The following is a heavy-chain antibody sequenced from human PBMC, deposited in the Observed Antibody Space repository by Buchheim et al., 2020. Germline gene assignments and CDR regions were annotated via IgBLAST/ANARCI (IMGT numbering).Heavy chain of an antibody. CDR1: GFTFNNYA. Sequence: EVQLLESGGGLVQPGGSLRLSCAASGFTFNNYAMNWVRQVPGKGLEWVSGIIGSGSRTYYADSVKGRLTISRGNYKGTPYLQMNSLRAEDTAVYYCAKGGYCSSSDCYRAYYYYNMDAWGQGTT. CDR3: AKGGYCSSSDCYRAYYYYNMDA. CDR2: IIGSGSRT. V-gene: IGHV3-23*01. J-gene: IGHJ6*02. D-gene: IGHD2-2*01.